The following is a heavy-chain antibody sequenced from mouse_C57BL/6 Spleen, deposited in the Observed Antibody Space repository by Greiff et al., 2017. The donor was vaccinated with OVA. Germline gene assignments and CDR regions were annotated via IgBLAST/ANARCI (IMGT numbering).Heavy chain of an antibody. CDR1: GYSITSGYY. Sequence: ESGPGLVKPSQSLSLTCSVTGYSITSGYYWNWIRQFPGNKLEWMGYISYDGSNNYNPSLKNRISITRDTSKNQFFLKLNSVTTEDTATYYCARDRGAYYSNYEAYWGQGTLVTVSA. CDR2: ISYDGSN. V-gene: IGHV3-6*01. CDR3: ARDRGAYYSNYEAY. D-gene: IGHD2-5*01. J-gene: IGHJ3*01.